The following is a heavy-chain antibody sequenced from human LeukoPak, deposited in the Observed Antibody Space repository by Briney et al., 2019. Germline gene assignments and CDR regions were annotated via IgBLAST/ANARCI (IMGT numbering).Heavy chain of an antibody. CDR1: GFTFSSYS. CDR3: AREGVVGAYGHFDY. V-gene: IGHV3-48*02. Sequence: GGSLRLSCAASGFTFSSYSMNWVRQAPGKGLQWVSYITSSSSTIYYADSVKGRFTISRDNAKNSLYLQMNSLRDEDTAVYYCAREGVVGAYGHFDYWGQGTLVTVSS. CDR2: ITSSSSTI. D-gene: IGHD2-15*01. J-gene: IGHJ4*02.